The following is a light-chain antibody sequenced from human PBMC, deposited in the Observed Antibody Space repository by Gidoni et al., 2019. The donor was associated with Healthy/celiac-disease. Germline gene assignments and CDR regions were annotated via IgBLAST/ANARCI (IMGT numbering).Light chain of an antibody. CDR3: QNYSSAPWT. Sequence: DIQMTQYPSSLSASVGDRVTITCRGSKFISNYLAWYQQKTMKVPKLLIYAASTLQSVVPSRFSGSGSGTDFTLTISSLQPEDVATYYCQNYSSAPWTFGQGTKVEIK. J-gene: IGKJ1*01. CDR1: KFISNY. V-gene: IGKV1-27*01. CDR2: AAS.